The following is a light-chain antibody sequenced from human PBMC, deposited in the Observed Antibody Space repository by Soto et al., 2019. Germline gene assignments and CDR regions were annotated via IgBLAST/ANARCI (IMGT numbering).Light chain of an antibody. CDR1: GSDVGGYNF. J-gene: IGLJ2*01. V-gene: IGLV2-14*01. CDR2: EFT. Sequence: QSVLTQPASVSGSPGQSISFSCNRTGSDVGGYNFVSWDQPYPGKATILMIYEFTNRPSGVSNRFSVSKSGNTASLTISGLQDEDEADYYCSSYTISNTVIFGGGTKVTVL. CDR3: SSYTISNTVI.